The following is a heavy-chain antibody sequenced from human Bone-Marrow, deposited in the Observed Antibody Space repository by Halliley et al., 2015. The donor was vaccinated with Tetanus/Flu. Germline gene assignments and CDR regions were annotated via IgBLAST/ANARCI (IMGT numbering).Heavy chain of an antibody. V-gene: IGHV3-21*01. CDR3: ARDACSGATCYLRSSDGMDV. CDR2: ISSSSVYI. D-gene: IGHD2-15*01. J-gene: IGHJ6*02. Sequence: SLRLSCAASGFTFSTSEMSWVRQAPGKGLEWVSSISSSSVYIYYADSVRGRFTISRENAKNSLYLQMNSLRADDTAVYYCARDACSGATCYLRSSDGMDVWGQGTTVTVSS. CDR1: GFTFSTSE.